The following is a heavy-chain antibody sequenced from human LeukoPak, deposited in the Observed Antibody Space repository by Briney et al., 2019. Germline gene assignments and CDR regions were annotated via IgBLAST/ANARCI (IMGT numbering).Heavy chain of an antibody. CDR2: ISAYNGNT. D-gene: IGHD4-17*01. CDR1: GGTFSSYA. V-gene: IGHV1-18*01. J-gene: IGHJ4*02. CDR3: ARASGRGTVTGRH. Sequence: ASVKVSCKASGGTFSSYAISWVRQAPGQGLEWMGWISAYNGNTNYAQKLQGRVTMTTDTSTSTAYMELRSLRSDDTAVYYCARASGRGTVTGRHWGQGTLVTVSS.